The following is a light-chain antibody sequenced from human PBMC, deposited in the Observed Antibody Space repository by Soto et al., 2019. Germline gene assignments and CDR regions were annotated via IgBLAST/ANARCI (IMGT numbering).Light chain of an antibody. V-gene: IGKV3-20*01. CDR1: QSVSSN. Sequence: EIVLTHSPVTLSVSPWEIVTLSCRASQSVSSNLAWYQQKPGQTPRLLIYGASSRATGIPDRFSGSGSGTDFTLTISRLEPEDFAVYYRQQHRSSPITFGQGTRLEIK. CDR2: GAS. J-gene: IGKJ5*01. CDR3: QQHRSSPIT.